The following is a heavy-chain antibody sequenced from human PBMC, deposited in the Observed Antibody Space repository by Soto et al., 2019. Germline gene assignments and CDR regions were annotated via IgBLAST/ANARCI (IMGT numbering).Heavy chain of an antibody. D-gene: IGHD2-8*02. CDR1: GFTFSSYS. Sequence: EAQLMESGGVLVQPGGSLRLSCAASGFTFSSYSMSWVRRVPGKGLEWVSAISGSGGSIYYADSVKGRFTVSRDNSKNTLYLQMNSLRAEDAAVYYCAKDSPVLTVWGQGTTVTVSS. V-gene: IGHV3-23*01. CDR2: ISGSGGSI. J-gene: IGHJ6*02. CDR3: AKDSPVLTV.